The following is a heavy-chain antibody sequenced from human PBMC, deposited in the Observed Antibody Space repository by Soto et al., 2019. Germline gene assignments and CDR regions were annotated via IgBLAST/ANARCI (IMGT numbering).Heavy chain of an antibody. V-gene: IGHV1-69*01. Sequence: QVQLVQSGAEVKKPGSSVKVSCKASGGTFSSYAISWVRQAPGQGLEWMGGIIPIFGTANYAQKFQDRVTITADESTSTAYMELSSLRSEDTAVYYCARGDYSNPYYYYYYGMDVWGQGTTVTVSS. D-gene: IGHD4-4*01. CDR1: GGTFSSYA. CDR2: IIPIFGTA. J-gene: IGHJ6*02. CDR3: ARGDYSNPYYYYYYGMDV.